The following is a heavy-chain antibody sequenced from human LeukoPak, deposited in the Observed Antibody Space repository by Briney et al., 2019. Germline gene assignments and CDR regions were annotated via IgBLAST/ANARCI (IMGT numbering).Heavy chain of an antibody. J-gene: IGHJ4*02. V-gene: IGHV1-18*01. CDR2: ISAYNGST. Sequence: ASVKVSCKASGYTFTSYGISWVRQAPGQGLEWMGWISAYNGSTNYAQKLQGRVTMTTDTSTSTAYMELRSLRSDDTAVYYCARAPRTGGSYYFAYWGQGTPVTVSS. CDR1: GYTFTSYG. D-gene: IGHD1-26*01. CDR3: ARAPRTGGSYYFAY.